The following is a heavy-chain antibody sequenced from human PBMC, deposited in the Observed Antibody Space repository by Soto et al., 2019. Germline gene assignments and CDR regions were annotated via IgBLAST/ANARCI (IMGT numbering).Heavy chain of an antibody. CDR1: GFTFRGHA. J-gene: IGHJ3*02. V-gene: IGHV3-23*01. CDR3: APHVSCAGGSCQYDAFAI. Sequence: EVRVLESGGDLVQPGGSLRLSCEGSGFTFRGHAMTWIRQAPGKGPEWVSTITADGGAYYADSVKGRFAMSRDASERTLYLQMNSVGVEDTAAYYCAPHVSCAGGSCQYDAFAIRGQGTVVTGSS. CDR2: ITADGGA. D-gene: IGHD2-15*01.